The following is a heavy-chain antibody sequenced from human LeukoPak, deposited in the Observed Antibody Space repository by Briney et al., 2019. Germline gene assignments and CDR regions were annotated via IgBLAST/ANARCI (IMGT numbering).Heavy chain of an antibody. V-gene: IGHV3-23*01. CDR3: TKQGSGWYPDY. J-gene: IGHJ4*02. CDR2: ISAGGSGT. D-gene: IGHD6-19*01. Sequence: GGSLRLSCAASGFTFSSYAMSWVRQAPGEGLEWVSAISAGGSGTYYADPVKGRFTISRDNSENTLNLQMNSLRAEDTAVYYCTKQGSGWYPDYWGQGTLVTVSS. CDR1: GFTFSSYA.